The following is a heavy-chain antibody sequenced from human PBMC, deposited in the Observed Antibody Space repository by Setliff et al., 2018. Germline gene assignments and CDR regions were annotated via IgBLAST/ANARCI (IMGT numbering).Heavy chain of an antibody. Sequence: SVKVSCKASGGAFSNYGITWVRQAPGQGLEWMGGIIPIFGTTTYPQKFQGRVTITTDESTSTGYMELSSLSSEDTAVYYCARESVVVVTTTNYYYYMDVWGEGTPVNVS. V-gene: IGHV1-69*05. CDR2: IIPIFGTT. CDR1: GGAFSNYG. D-gene: IGHD2-21*02. CDR3: ARESVVVVTTTNYYYYMDV. J-gene: IGHJ6*03.